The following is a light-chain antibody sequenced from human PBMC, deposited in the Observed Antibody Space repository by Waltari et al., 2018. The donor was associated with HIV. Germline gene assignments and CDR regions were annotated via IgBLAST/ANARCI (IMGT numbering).Light chain of an antibody. J-gene: IGLJ3*02. Sequence: QLVLTQSPSASASLGASVKLTCTLSSGPSSYDIAWHQQQAEKGPRYLMKLHSDGSHTKGDGIPDRFSGSTSGAERYLTISSLQSEDEADYYCQTWGPGIRVFGGGTKLTVL. V-gene: IGLV4-69*01. CDR1: SGPSSYD. CDR2: LHSDGSH. CDR3: QTWGPGIRV.